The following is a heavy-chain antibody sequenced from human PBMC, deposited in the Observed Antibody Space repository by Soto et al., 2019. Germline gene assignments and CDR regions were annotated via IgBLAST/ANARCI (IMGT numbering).Heavy chain of an antibody. CDR2: IDPSDSYT. V-gene: IGHV5-10-1*01. J-gene: IGHJ6*02. D-gene: IGHD1-26*01. CDR1: GYSFTSYW. Sequence: PGESLKISCKGSGYSFTSYWISWVRQMPGKGLEWMGRIDPSDSYTNYSPSFQGHVTISADKSISTAYLQWSSLKASDTAMYYCARRSYSITFYYGMDVWGQGTTVTVSS. CDR3: ARRSYSITFYYGMDV.